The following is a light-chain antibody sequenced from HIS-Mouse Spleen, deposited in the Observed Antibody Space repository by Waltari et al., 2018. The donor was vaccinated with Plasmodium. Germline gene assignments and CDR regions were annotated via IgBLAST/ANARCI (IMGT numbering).Light chain of an antibody. V-gene: IGKV1-33*01. Sequence: DIQMTQSPSSLSASVGDRVTITCQASQDISNYLNWYQQKPGKAPKLLIYAASNLETGVPSRFGGSGSGTDFTFTISSLQPEDIATYYCQQYDNLPPLFTFGPGTKVDIK. J-gene: IGKJ3*01. CDR2: AAS. CDR1: QDISNY. CDR3: QQYDNLPPLFT.